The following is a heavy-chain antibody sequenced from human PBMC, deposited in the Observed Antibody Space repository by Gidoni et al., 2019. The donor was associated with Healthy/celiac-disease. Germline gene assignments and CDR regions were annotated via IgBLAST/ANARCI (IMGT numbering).Heavy chain of an antibody. Sequence: QVQLQESGPGLVKPSQTLSLTCTVSGGSISSGSYYWSWIRQPAGKGLEWIGRIYTSGSTNYNPSLKSRVTISVDTSKNQFSLKLSSVTAADTAVYYCACSPVVAATGFDYWGQGTLVTVSS. CDR3: ACSPVVAATGFDY. V-gene: IGHV4-61*02. CDR1: GGSISSGSYY. D-gene: IGHD2-15*01. J-gene: IGHJ4*02. CDR2: IYTSGST.